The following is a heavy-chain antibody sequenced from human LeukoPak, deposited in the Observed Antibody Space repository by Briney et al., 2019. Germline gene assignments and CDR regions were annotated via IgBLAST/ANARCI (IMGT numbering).Heavy chain of an antibody. CDR1: GGSISSYY. D-gene: IGHD4-17*01. Sequence: SETLSLTCTVSGGSISSYYWSWIRQPPGKGLEWIGYISYSGNTNYSPSLKSRATISVDTSKNQFSLKLSSVTAADTAVYYCASLRADYGVYYFDYWGLGTLVTVSS. CDR3: ASLRADYGVYYFDY. J-gene: IGHJ4*02. CDR2: ISYSGNT. V-gene: IGHV4-59*01.